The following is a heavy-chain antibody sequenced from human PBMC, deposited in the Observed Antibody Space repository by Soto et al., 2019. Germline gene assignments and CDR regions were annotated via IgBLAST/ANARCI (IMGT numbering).Heavy chain of an antibody. CDR3: ARDRGDYGDYVDY. J-gene: IGHJ4*02. V-gene: IGHV4-34*01. Sequence: SEILSLTCAVYGGSFSGYYWSWIRQPPGKGLEWIGEINHSGSTNYNPSLKSRVTISVDTSKNQFSLKLSSVTAADTAVYYCARDRGDYGDYVDYWGQGTLVTVS. CDR1: GGSFSGYY. CDR2: INHSGST. D-gene: IGHD4-17*01.